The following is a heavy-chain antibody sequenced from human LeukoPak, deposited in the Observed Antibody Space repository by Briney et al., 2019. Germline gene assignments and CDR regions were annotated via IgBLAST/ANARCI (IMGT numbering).Heavy chain of an antibody. CDR1: GFTFSSYA. Sequence: PGGSLRLSCSASGFTFSSYAMHWVRQAPGKGLEYVSAISSNGGSTYYADSVKGRFTISRDNSKDTLYLQMSSLRAEDTAVYYCAREGTTVTHFYYWGQGTLVNGSS. CDR2: ISSNGGST. CDR3: AREGTTVTHFYY. V-gene: IGHV3-64D*06. J-gene: IGHJ4*02. D-gene: IGHD4-11*01.